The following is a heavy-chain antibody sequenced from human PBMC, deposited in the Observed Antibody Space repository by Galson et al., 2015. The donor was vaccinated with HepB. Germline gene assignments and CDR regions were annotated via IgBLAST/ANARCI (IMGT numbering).Heavy chain of an antibody. J-gene: IGHJ5*02. CDR3: ACQTYCSSTSCYDWFDP. CDR1: GFTFSSYS. Sequence: SLRLSCAASGFTFSSYSMNWVRQAPGKGLEWVSYISSSSSTIYYADSVKGRFTISRDNAKNSLYLQMNSLRDEDTAVYYCACQTYCSSTSCYDWFDPWGLGTLVTVSS. D-gene: IGHD2-2*01. CDR2: ISSSSSTI. V-gene: IGHV3-48*02.